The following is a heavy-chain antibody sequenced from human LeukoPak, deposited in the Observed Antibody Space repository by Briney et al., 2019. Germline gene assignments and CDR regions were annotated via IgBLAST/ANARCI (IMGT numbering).Heavy chain of an antibody. D-gene: IGHD4-17*01. CDR3: AKDRQYGDYGGGDFFDS. CDR2: IKQDGSEK. V-gene: IGHV3-7*03. Sequence: PGGSLRLSCVASGFTFSSYWMSWVRQAPGKGLEWVANIKQDGSEKYYVDSVKGRFTISRDNAKNSLYLQMHSLRSEDTALYYCAKDRQYGDYGGGDFFDSWGQGTLVTVSS. J-gene: IGHJ4*02. CDR1: GFTFSSYW.